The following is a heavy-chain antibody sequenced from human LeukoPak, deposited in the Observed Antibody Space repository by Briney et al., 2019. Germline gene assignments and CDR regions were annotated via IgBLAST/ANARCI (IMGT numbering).Heavy chain of an antibody. CDR2: IYYSGST. Sequence: PSETLSLTCTVSGGSDSSGSYYWSWIRQPPGKGLEWIGYIYYSGSTNYNPSLKSRVTISVDTSKNQFSLKLSSVTAADTAVYYCARVTRYWYSSSTGYFDYWGQGTLVTVSS. CDR3: ARVTRYWYSSSTGYFDY. CDR1: GGSDSSGSYY. J-gene: IGHJ4*02. D-gene: IGHD6-6*01. V-gene: IGHV4-61*01.